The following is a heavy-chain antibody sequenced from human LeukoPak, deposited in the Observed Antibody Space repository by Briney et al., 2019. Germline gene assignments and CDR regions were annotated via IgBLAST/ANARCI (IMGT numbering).Heavy chain of an antibody. D-gene: IGHD6-19*01. J-gene: IGHJ4*02. CDR1: GFTFSSYA. Sequence: PGRSLRLSCAASGFTFSSYAMHWVRQAPGKGLEWVAVISYDGSNKYYADSVKGLFTISRDNSKNTLYLQMNSLRAEDTAVYYCARDEAVAALDYWGQGTLVTVSS. V-gene: IGHV3-30-3*01. CDR3: ARDEAVAALDY. CDR2: ISYDGSNK.